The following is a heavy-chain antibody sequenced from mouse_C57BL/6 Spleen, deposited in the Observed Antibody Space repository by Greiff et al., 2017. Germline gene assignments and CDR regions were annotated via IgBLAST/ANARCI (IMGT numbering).Heavy chain of an antibody. J-gene: IGHJ3*01. CDR3: AKYDYDVFAD. Sequence: QVQLQQSGPELVKPGASVKISCKASGYAFSSSWMNWVKQRPGKGLEWIGRIYPGDGDTNYNRKFKGKATLTADKSSSTAYMQLSSLTSEDSAVYFCAKYDYDVFADWGQGTRVTVSA. CDR1: GYAFSSSW. CDR2: IYPGDGDT. D-gene: IGHD2-4*01. V-gene: IGHV1-82*01.